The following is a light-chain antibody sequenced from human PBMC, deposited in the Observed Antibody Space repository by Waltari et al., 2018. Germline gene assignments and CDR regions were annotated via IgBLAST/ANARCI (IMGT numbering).Light chain of an antibody. J-gene: IGLJ2*01. V-gene: IGLV1-36*01. CDR1: RSNIRNNA. CDR3: AVWDDSLNGVV. Sequence: QSVLTQPPSVSEAPRQRVTISCSGSRSNIRNNAVSWYQQLPGKAPTLLIYYDDLLPSGVSDRFSGAKSGTSASLAISGLHSDDEADYYCAVWDDSLNGVVFGGGTKLTVL. CDR2: YDD.